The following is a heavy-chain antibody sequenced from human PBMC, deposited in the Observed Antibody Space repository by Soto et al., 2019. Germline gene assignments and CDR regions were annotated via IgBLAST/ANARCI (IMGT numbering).Heavy chain of an antibody. CDR2: IWYDGSNK. CDR1: GFTFSNAW. J-gene: IGHJ4*02. CDR3: ARGPQNFDY. Sequence: SLRLSCAASGFTFSNAWINWVRQAPGKGLEWVAVIWYDGSNKYYADSVKGRFTISRDNSKNTLYLQMNSLRAEDTAVYYCARGPQNFDYWGQGTLVIVSS. V-gene: IGHV3-33*08.